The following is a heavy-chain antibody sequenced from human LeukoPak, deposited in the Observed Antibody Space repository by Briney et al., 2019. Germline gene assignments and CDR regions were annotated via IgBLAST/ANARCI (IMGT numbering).Heavy chain of an antibody. CDR3: ARVPYGDYGRVDY. CDR1: GGSISSGSYY. V-gene: IGHV4-61*02. J-gene: IGHJ4*02. Sequence: KASQTLSLTCTVSGGSISSGSYYWSWIRQPAEKGLEWIGRIYTSGSTNYNPSLKSRVTISVDTSKNQFSLKLSSVTAADTAVYYCARVPYGDYGRVDYWGQGTLVTVSS. CDR2: IYTSGST. D-gene: IGHD4-17*01.